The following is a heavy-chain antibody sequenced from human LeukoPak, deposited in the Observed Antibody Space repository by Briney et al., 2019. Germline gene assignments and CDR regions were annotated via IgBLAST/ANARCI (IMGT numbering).Heavy chain of an antibody. CDR2: IYSGGST. D-gene: IGHD5-18*01. CDR1: GFTVSSNY. CDR3: AREPTGHSYGWDY. V-gene: IGHV3-53*01. J-gene: IGHJ4*02. Sequence: PGGSLRLSCAASGFTVSSNYMSWVRQAPGKGLGWVSVIYSGGSTYYADSVKGRFTISRDNSKNTLYLQMNSLRAEDTAVYYCAREPTGHSYGWDYWGQGTLVTVSS.